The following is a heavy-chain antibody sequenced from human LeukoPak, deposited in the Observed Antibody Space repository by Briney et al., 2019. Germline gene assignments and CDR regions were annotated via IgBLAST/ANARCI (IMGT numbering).Heavy chain of an antibody. J-gene: IGHJ4*02. V-gene: IGHV4-59*13. D-gene: IGHD3-22*01. CDR3: ARVPPDYYDSSGYHFDY. Sequence: SETLSLTCTVSGGSISSYYWSWIRQPPGKGLEWLGYIYYSGSTNYNPSLKSRVTISVDTSKNQFSLKLSSVTAADTAVYYCARVPPDYYDSSGYHFDYWGQGTLVTVSS. CDR2: IYYSGST. CDR1: GGSISSYY.